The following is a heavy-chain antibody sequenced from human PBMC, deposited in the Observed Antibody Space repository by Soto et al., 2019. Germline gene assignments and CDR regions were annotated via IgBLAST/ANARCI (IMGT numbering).Heavy chain of an antibody. D-gene: IGHD6-19*01. V-gene: IGHV1-69*13. Sequence: SVKVSCTASGGTFSSYAISWVRQAPGQGLEWMGGIIPIFGTANYAQKFQGRVTITADESTSTAYMELSSLRSEDTAVYYCARDPGYSSGWPYFDYWGQGTLVTVSS. CDR1: GGTFSSYA. J-gene: IGHJ4*02. CDR3: ARDPGYSSGWPYFDY. CDR2: IIPIFGTA.